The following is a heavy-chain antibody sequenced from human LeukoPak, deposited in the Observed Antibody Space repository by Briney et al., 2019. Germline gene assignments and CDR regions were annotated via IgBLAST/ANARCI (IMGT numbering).Heavy chain of an antibody. CDR2: ISGSGGST. CDR1: GFTFSSYA. V-gene: IGHV3-23*01. CDR3: AKDRLVGARGYFDY. D-gene: IGHD1-26*01. Sequence: GGSLRLSCAASGFTFSSYAMSWVRQAPGKGLEWVSAISGSGGSTYYADSVKGRFTIARDNSKNTLYLQMNRLRAEDTAVYYCAKDRLVGARGYFDYWGQGTLVTVSS. J-gene: IGHJ4*02.